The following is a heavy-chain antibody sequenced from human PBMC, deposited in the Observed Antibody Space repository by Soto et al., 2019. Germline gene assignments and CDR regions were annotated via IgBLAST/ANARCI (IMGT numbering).Heavy chain of an antibody. CDR1: GGSISSYY. V-gene: IGHV4-59*08. CDR2: IYYSGST. Sequence: SQTLSLTCTVSGGSISSYYWSWIRQPPGKGLEWIGYIYYSGSTNYNPSLKSRVTISVDTSKNQFSLKLSSVTAADTAVYYCARTGIAAGGAFDIWGQGTMVTVSS. J-gene: IGHJ3*02. D-gene: IGHD6-13*01. CDR3: ARTGIAAGGAFDI.